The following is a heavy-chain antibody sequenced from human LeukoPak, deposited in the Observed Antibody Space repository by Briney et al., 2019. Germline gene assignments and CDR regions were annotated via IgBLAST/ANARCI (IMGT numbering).Heavy chain of an antibody. CDR1: GFTLSSYN. CDR3: ARDRTRYDYVWGSFRVSSAFDY. D-gene: IGHD3-16*02. Sequence: PGGSLRLSCAASGFTLSSYNMNWVRQAPGKGLEWVSYISSSSSTIYYADSVKGRFTISRDNAKSSLYLQMNSLRAEDTAVYYCARDRTRYDYVWGSFRVSSAFDYWGQGTLVTVSS. J-gene: IGHJ4*02. V-gene: IGHV3-48*01. CDR2: ISSSSSTI.